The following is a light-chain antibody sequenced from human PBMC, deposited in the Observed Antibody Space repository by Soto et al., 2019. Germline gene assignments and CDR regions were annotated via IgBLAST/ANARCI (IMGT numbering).Light chain of an antibody. J-gene: IGLJ2*01. V-gene: IGLV2-14*01. CDR2: GVI. CDR1: SSDVGGYNF. Sequence: QSALTQPASVSGSPGQSITISCTGTSSDVGGYNFVSWYQQHPGKAPKLMIYGVIDRPSGVSSRFSGSKSGNTASLTISGLQAEDEADYYCNSYTSSATVVFGGGTKLTVL. CDR3: NSYTSSATVV.